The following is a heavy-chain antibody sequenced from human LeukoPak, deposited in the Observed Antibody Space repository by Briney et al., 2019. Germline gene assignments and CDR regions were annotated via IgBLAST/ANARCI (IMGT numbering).Heavy chain of an antibody. CDR2: IGGTSAGGGR. V-gene: IGHV3-23*01. CDR1: GFTFSYYV. Sequence: PGGSLRLSCAASGFTFSYYVISWVRQAPGKGLEWVSGIGGTSAGGGRSYADSVKGRFTISRDDSTSTLYLQMNSLRDEDTAVYYCAKDMDDHGDYLFHYWGQGNLVTVSS. J-gene: IGHJ4*02. D-gene: IGHD4-17*01. CDR3: AKDMDDHGDYLFHY.